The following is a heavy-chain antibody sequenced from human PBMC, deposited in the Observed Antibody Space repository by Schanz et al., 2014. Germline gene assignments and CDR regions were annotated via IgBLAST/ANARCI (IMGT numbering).Heavy chain of an antibody. V-gene: IGHV3-9*01. J-gene: IGHJ1*01. CDR1: GFRLDDYA. D-gene: IGHD2-2*01. CDR3: ARDTAQSCIGPSCFEYFQH. Sequence: QLVESGGGVAQPGRSLRLSCVASGFRLDDYAMHWVRQVPGKGLEWVSGMSWNAGSLGYGDSVKGRFTISRDNAKNSLYLQMNSLRAEDTALYYCARDTAQSCIGPSCFEYFQHWGQGALVTVSS. CDR2: MSWNAGSL.